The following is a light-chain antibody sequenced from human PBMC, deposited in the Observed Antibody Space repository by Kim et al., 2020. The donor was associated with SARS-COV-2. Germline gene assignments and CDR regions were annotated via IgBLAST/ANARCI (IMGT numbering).Light chain of an antibody. CDR3: QQYAGSPIT. CDR2: NAY. J-gene: IGKJ5*01. V-gene: IGKV3D-20*01. Sequence: SPGETATPTCGARQTVTSNYLAWYQQKPGLAPRLLISNAYTRARGIPDRFSGSGSGTDFTLTIIRLEPEDFAVYYCQQYAGSPITFGQGTRLEIK. CDR1: QTVTSNY.